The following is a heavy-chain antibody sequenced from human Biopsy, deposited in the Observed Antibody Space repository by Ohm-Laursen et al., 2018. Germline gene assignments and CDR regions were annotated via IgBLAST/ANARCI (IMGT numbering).Heavy chain of an antibody. CDR1: GYTFTDYF. D-gene: IGHD3-16*01. Sequence: GASVKVSCNASGYTFTDYFLHWVRQAPGQGPEWMGWISPSSGGTNYAQKFQGKVTMIRDTSATTGYMELSSLRSDDTAVYYCARDIMKPIGGLGGRSDVFDVWGQGTMVTVSS. V-gene: IGHV1-2*02. J-gene: IGHJ3*01. CDR2: ISPSSGGT. CDR3: ARDIMKPIGGLGGRSDVFDV.